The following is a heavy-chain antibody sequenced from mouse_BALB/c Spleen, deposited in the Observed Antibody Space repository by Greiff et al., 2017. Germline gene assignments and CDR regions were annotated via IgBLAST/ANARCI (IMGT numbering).Heavy chain of an antibody. CDR2: IWAGGST. Sequence: VKLMESGPGLVAPSQSLSITCTVSGFSLTSYGVHWVRQPPGKGLEWLGVIWAGGSTNYNSALMSRLSISKDNSKSQVFLKMNSLQTDDTAMYYCARDWGDRYDAMDYWGQGTSVTVSS. CDR1: GFSLTSYG. J-gene: IGHJ4*01. D-gene: IGHD2-14*01. CDR3: ARDWGDRYDAMDY. V-gene: IGHV2-9*02.